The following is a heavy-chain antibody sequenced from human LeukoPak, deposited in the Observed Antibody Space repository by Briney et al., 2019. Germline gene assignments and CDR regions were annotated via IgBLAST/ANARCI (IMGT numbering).Heavy chain of an antibody. CDR1: EFTFSSYE. CDR2: ISSSGSTI. V-gene: IGHV3-48*03. CDR3: ARDRCSSTSCYVTY. D-gene: IGHD2-2*01. J-gene: IGHJ4*02. Sequence: PGGSLRLSCAASEFTFSSYEMNWIRQAPGKGLEWVSYISSSGSTIYYADSVKGRFTISRDNAKNSLYLQMNSLRAEDTAVYYCARDRCSSTSCYVTYWGQGTLVTVSS.